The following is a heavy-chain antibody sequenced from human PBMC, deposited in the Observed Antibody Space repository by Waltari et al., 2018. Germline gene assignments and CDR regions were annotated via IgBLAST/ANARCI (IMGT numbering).Heavy chain of an antibody. V-gene: IGHV3-7*01. Sequence: EVQLVESGGGLAQPGGSLRLSCAASGLSFSNYWMTWVRQASGKGPGGVANIKQDGSEKFYLDSVKGRFTISRDNAKSSLYLQMNNLRVEDTAVYYCTRGGRDSSWYWRDWGQGTLVTVSS. CDR1: GLSFSNYW. J-gene: IGHJ4*02. D-gene: IGHD6-13*01. CDR3: TRGGRDSSWYWRD. CDR2: IKQDGSEK.